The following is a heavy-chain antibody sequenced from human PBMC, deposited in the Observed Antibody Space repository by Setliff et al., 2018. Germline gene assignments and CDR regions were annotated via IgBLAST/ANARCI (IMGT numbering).Heavy chain of an antibody. CDR1: GGSISPYF. CDR2: ISSSGVSI. Sequence: KTSETLSLTCTVSGGSISPYFWSWIRQAPGKGLEWVAYISSSGVSIDYADSVQGRFTISRDNAKNSLYLQMNSLRAEDSAVYYCFGAGTCSYWGQGTLVTVSS. J-gene: IGHJ4*02. CDR3: FGAGTCSY. D-gene: IGHD3-10*01. V-gene: IGHV3-11*04.